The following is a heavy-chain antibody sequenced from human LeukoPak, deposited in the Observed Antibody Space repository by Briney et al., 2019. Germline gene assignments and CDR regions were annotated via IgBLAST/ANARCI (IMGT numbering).Heavy chain of an antibody. J-gene: IGHJ4*02. CDR1: GFTFSSYS. CDR2: ISSSSSYI. D-gene: IGHD3-10*01. CDR3: ARTLITMVRGVIGY. V-gene: IGHV3-21*04. Sequence: PGGSLRLSCAASGFTFSSYSMNWVRQAPGKGLEWVSSISSSSSYIYYADSVKGRFTISRDNAKNSLYLQMNSLRAEDTAVYYCARTLITMVRGVIGYWGQGTLVTVSS.